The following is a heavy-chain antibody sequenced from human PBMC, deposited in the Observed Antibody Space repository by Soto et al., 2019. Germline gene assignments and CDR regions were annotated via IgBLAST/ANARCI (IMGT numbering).Heavy chain of an antibody. J-gene: IGHJ4*02. CDR3: AMDPMTANYLETSLAY. D-gene: IGHD1-7*01. Sequence: QVQLVQSGAEVKKPGASVKVSCKASGYTFTTYHMHWVRQAPGQGLVMMGIMNPSGGSTHYAQKFQGRVTRPRESLTGTLYMELSTLRSEHSAVSYRAMDPMTANYLETSLAYWGQGTLVTVS. CDR2: MNPSGGST. CDR1: GYTFTTYH. V-gene: IGHV1-46*03.